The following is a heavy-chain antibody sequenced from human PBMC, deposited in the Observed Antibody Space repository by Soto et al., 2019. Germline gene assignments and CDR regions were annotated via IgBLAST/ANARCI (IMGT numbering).Heavy chain of an antibody. CDR3: ALAPGATWSGSAAQYNWFAP. D-gene: IGHD3-3*01. J-gene: IGHJ5*02. Sequence: QVQLVQSGAEVKKPGSSVKVSCKASGGTFSSYTISWVRQAPGQGLEWMGRIIPILVIANNAQKFQGRVTMTADKATSTAYMELSSLRSEDTAVYYCALAPGATWSGSAAQYNWFAPWGLGTLVTVSS. CDR1: GGTFSSYT. CDR2: IIPILVIA. V-gene: IGHV1-69*02.